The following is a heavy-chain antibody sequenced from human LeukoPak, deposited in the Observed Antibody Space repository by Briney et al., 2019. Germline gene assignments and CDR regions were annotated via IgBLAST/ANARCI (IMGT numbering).Heavy chain of an antibody. CDR3: VRSIGGASLDY. V-gene: IGHV3-74*01. D-gene: IGHD3-16*01. CDR2: INSDGSST. Sequence: GGSLRLSCAASGVTFRSYWMHWVRQAPGKGLVWVSRINSDGSSTSYADSVKGRFTISRDNAKNTLYLQMNSLRADDTAVYYCVRSIGGASLDYRGQGTLVTVSS. J-gene: IGHJ4*02. CDR1: GVTFRSYW.